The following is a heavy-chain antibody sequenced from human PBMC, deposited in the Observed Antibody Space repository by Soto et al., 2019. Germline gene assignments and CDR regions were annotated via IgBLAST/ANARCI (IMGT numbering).Heavy chain of an antibody. CDR2: VAANVTNR. CDR1: GITFTTYA. CDR3: AGDYLRLNTLNGNFYSFGMDV. Sequence: PGGSLRLSCAASGITFTTYAMSWVRQAPGKGLEWVSTVAANVTNRHYADFVKGRFTISRDNSKNTLSLQMNSLRVEDPAIYYCAGDYLRLNTLNGNFYSFGMDVWGQGTAVTVSS. V-gene: IGHV3-23*01. J-gene: IGHJ6*02. D-gene: IGHD4-17*01.